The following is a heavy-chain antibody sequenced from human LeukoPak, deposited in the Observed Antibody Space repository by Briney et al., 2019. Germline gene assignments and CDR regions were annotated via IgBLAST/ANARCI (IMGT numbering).Heavy chain of an antibody. Sequence: GASVKVSCRASGYTFTAYYMHWVRQAPGQGPEWVGWIDPNSGATDYAQKSQGRVTMTKDTSISTVYMELSSLMSDDTAVYFCARVKGRYCTTDSCFYFDPWGQGTPVIVSS. CDR3: ARVKGRYCTTDSCFYFDP. V-gene: IGHV1-2*02. CDR1: GYTFTAYY. J-gene: IGHJ5*02. CDR2: IDPNSGAT. D-gene: IGHD2-2*01.